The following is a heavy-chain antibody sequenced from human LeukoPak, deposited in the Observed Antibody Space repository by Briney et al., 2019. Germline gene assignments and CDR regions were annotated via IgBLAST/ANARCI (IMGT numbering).Heavy chain of an antibody. CDR2: ISWNSGSI. D-gene: IGHD3-16*01. V-gene: IGHV3-9*01. CDR1: GFTFDDYA. J-gene: IGHJ6*03. Sequence: GGSLRLSCAASGFTFDDYAMHWVRQAPGKGLEWVSGISWNSGSIGYADSVKGRFTISRDNSKNTLYLQMNSLRDEDAAVYYCARDQGSLPVWFYYYMDVWGSGTTVTVSS. CDR3: ARDQGSLPVWFYYYMDV.